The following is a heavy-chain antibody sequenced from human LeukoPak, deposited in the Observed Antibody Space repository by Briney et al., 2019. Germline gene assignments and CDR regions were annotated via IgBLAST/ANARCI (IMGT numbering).Heavy chain of an antibody. D-gene: IGHD3-10*01. CDR2: ISDSGSKT. CDR3: GKEEFGELVIGY. J-gene: IGHJ4*02. V-gene: IGHV3-23*01. Sequence: GGSLRLSCAASGFTFSNYAMTWVRQAPGKGLEWVSGISDSGSKTYYADSVQGRFTISRDNSKNSLFLQMNSLRAEDTAVYYCGKEEFGELVIGYWGQGILVTVTS. CDR1: GFTFSNYA.